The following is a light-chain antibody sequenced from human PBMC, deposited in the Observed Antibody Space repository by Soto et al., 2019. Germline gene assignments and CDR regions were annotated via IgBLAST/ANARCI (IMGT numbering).Light chain of an antibody. CDR3: QQSYSTPPFT. CDR2: AAS. V-gene: IGKV1-39*01. J-gene: IGKJ3*01. CDR1: QSISSY. Sequence: DIQMTQSPSSLSASVGDRVTITCRASQSISSYLNWYQQKPGKAPQLLIYAASSLQSGVPSRFSGSGSGTDFTLTISSLQPEDCATYYCQQSYSTPPFTFGPGTKVDIK.